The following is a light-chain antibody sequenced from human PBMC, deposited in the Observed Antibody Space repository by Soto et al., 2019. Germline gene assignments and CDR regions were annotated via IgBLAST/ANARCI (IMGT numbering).Light chain of an antibody. CDR1: QDISNY. Sequence: DIQMSQSPSSMSASVGDRVTITCEASQDISNYLNWYQQKPGKAPKFLIYDASNLETGVPSRFSGGGFGTDFTFTIASLKTEDVATYVRQQQDNLPLTFGGGTKVDIK. CDR3: QQQDNLPLT. V-gene: IGKV1-33*01. J-gene: IGKJ4*01. CDR2: DAS.